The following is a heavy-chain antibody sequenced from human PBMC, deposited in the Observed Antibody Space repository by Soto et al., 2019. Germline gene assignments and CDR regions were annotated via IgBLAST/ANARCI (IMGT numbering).Heavy chain of an antibody. CDR2: IIPLFGTT. D-gene: IGHD3-16*02. J-gene: IGHJ4*02. Sequence: SVKVSFKAFGGTFSRYAISWLRQAPGQGLEWMGGIIPLFGTTNYAPKFQGRVAITADERARTAYMDLSSLKSEDTAVYYCATNNRASYHFDYWGQGTLVTVSS. CDR3: ATNNRASYHFDY. CDR1: GGTFSRYA. V-gene: IGHV1-69*13.